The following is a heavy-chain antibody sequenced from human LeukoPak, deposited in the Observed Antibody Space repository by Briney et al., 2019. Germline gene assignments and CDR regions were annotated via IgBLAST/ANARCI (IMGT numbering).Heavy chain of an antibody. J-gene: IGHJ3*01. CDR3: ARDQKYYYDSSGNF. CDR1: GGSISSGDYY. V-gene: IGHV4-30-4*08. CDR2: IYYSGST. D-gene: IGHD3-22*01. Sequence: PSETLSLTXTVSGGSISSGDYYWSWIRQPPGKGLEWIGYIYYSGSTYYNPSLKSRVTISVDTSKIQFSLKLSSVTAADTAVYYCARDQKYYYDSSGNFWGQGTMVTVSS.